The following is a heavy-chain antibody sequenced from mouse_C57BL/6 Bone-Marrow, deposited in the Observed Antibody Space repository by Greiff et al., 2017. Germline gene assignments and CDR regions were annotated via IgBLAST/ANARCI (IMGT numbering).Heavy chain of an antibody. J-gene: IGHJ2*01. CDR2: IYPGDGDT. CDR3: ARGRGLRRGY. Sequence: QVQLQQSGPELVKPGASVKISCKASGYAFSSSWMNWVKQRPGKGLEWIGRIYPGDGDTNYNGKLKGKATLTADKSSSTAYMQLSSLTSEDSAVYFCARGRGLRRGYWGQGTTLTVSS. V-gene: IGHV1-82*01. D-gene: IGHD2-4*01. CDR1: GYAFSSSW.